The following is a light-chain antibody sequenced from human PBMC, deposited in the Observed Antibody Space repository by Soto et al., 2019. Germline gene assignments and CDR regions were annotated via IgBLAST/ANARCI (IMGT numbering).Light chain of an antibody. V-gene: IGKV1-39*01. CDR2: AAS. J-gene: IGKJ2*01. Sequence: DIQMTQSPSSLSASVGDRVTITCRAGQHISSYLNCYEQKPGKAPKVLIYAASSLQSGVPSRFSGSGSGTDFSLTTSSLQPEDFATYYCQQYNSLYTFGQGTKLEIK. CDR1: QHISSY. CDR3: QQYNSLYT.